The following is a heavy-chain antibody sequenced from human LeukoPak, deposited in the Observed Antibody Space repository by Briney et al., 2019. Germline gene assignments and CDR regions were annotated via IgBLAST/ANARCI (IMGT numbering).Heavy chain of an antibody. CDR3: ARDLTGDSSHDY. D-gene: IGHD3-22*01. CDR1: GFTFSNYD. Sequence: PGGSLRLSCAASGFTFSNYDMNSVRQAPGKWLGWVSYIRSDASAIYYADSVKGRFTISRDNAKNSLYLQMNSLRAEDTAVYYCARDLTGDSSHDYWGQGTLVTVSS. V-gene: IGHV3-48*03. CDR2: IRSDASAI. J-gene: IGHJ4*02.